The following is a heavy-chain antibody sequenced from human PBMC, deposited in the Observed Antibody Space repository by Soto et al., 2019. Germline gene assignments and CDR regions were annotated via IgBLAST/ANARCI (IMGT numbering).Heavy chain of an antibody. Sequence: GSLRLSCAASGFTFSSYGMHWVRQAPGKGLEWVAVIWYDGSNKYYADSVKGRFTISRDNSKNTLYLQMNSLRAEDTAVYYCARDHCHCDSFTGYSNNWFDPWGQGTLVTVSS. CDR2: IWYDGSNK. J-gene: IGHJ5*02. CDR1: GFTFSSYG. V-gene: IGHV3-33*01. CDR3: ARDHCHCDSFTGYSNNWFDP. D-gene: IGHD3-9*01.